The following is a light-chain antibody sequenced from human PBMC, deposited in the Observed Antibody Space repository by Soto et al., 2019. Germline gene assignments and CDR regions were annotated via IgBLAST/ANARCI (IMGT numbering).Light chain of an antibody. Sequence: QSVLTQPASVSGSPGQSITISCTGTSSDVGSYNLVSWYQQHPGKAPKLMIYEGSNRPSGVSNRFSGSKSGNTASLTISGLQAEDEADYYCCSYAGYTTPWVFGGGTKVTVL. J-gene: IGLJ3*02. V-gene: IGLV2-23*01. CDR3: CSYAGYTTPWV. CDR1: SSDVGSYNL. CDR2: EGS.